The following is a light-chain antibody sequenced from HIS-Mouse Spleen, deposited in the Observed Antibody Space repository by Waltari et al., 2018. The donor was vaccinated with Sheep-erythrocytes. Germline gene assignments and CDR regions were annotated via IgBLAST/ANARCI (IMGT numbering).Light chain of an antibody. Sequence: DIQLTQSPSFLSASVGDRVTITCRASQGISSYLAWYQQKPGKAPKLLIYAASTLQSGVPSRFSGSGSETEFTLTISSLQPEDFATYYYQQLNSYPALTFGGGTKVEIK. CDR1: QGISSY. V-gene: IGKV1-9*01. CDR3: QQLNSYPALT. J-gene: IGKJ4*01. CDR2: AAS.